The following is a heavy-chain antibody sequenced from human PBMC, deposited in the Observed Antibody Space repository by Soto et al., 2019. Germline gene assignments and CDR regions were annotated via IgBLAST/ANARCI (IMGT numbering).Heavy chain of an antibody. J-gene: IGHJ4*02. CDR2: VSHDGRNT. V-gene: IGHV3-30*18. CDR1: GFTFSDYA. Sequence: VQLVESGGGVVQPGRSLRLSCAASGFTFSDYAMHWVRQAPGKGLEWVAVVSHDGRNTHYADSVKGRFTISRDSSKNPVFLEVTSLRAEDTAVYYCAKGGRQWLVTSDFNYWGQGALVTVSS. CDR3: AKGGRQWLVTSDFNY. D-gene: IGHD6-19*01.